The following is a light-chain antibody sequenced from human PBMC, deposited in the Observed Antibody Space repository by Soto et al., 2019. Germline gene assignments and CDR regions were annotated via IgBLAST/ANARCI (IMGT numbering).Light chain of an antibody. CDR3: SSYTSSRLVV. J-gene: IGLJ1*01. Sequence: QSVLTQPASVSGSPGQSITISCTGTSSDVGGYNYVSWYQQHPGKAPKLMIYDVSNRPSGVSNRFSGSKSGNTASLTISGLQAEDEADYYCSSYTSSRLVVFGTGTKLTVL. CDR2: DVS. V-gene: IGLV2-14*01. CDR1: SSDVGGYNY.